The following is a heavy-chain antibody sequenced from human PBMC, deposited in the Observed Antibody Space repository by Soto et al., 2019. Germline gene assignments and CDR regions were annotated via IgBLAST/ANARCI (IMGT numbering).Heavy chain of an antibody. CDR3: SRVSGGACRSGMDV. CDR1: GGSISSGGYY. Sequence: QVQLQESGPGLVKPSQTLSLTCTVSGGSISSGGYYWSWIRQHPGKGLEWIGYIYYSGSTYYNPPPKTLVPISVETAKSQFSLTLSSGAAAATAVYYCSRVSGGACRSGMDVGAVGTTVTVSS. V-gene: IGHV4-31*01. J-gene: IGHJ6*04. D-gene: IGHD2-15*01. CDR2: IYYSGST.